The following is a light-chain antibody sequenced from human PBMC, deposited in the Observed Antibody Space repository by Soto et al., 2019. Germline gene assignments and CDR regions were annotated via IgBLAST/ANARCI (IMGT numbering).Light chain of an antibody. J-gene: IGKJ2*01. CDR2: KAS. Sequence: DIPMTQSPSTLSASVGDRVTITCRASQSISSWLAWYQQKAGKAPKLLIYKASRSESGVPSRFSGSGSGNEFTLTISSLQPDYFATYYCQQYHTYYTFGQGTKLEIK. CDR1: QSISSW. CDR3: QQYHTYYT. V-gene: IGKV1-5*03.